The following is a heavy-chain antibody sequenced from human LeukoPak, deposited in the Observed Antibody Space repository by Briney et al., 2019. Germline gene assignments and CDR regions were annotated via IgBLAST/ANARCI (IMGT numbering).Heavy chain of an antibody. CDR3: AKPRGYSYGADY. V-gene: IGHV1-2*02. D-gene: IGHD5-18*01. CDR1: GYTFTGYY. J-gene: IGHJ4*02. Sequence: GASVKVSCKASGYTFTGYYMHWVRQAPGQGLEWMGWINPNSGGTNYAQKFQGRVTMTRDTSISTAYMELSRLRAEDTAVYYCAKPRGYSYGADYWGQGTLVTVSS. CDR2: INPNSGGT.